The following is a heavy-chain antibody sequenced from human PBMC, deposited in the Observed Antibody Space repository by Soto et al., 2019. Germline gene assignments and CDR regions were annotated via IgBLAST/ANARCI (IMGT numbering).Heavy chain of an antibody. CDR1: GFTFSNAW. J-gene: IGHJ4*02. Sequence: GGSLRLSCAAAGFTFSNAWMNWVRQAPGKGLEWVGRIKSKTDGGTTDYAAPVKGRFTISRDDSKNTLYLQMNSLKTEDTAVYYCTTGLNWNYGNFDYWGQGTLVTVSS. D-gene: IGHD1-7*01. CDR3: TTGLNWNYGNFDY. CDR2: IKSKTDGGTT. V-gene: IGHV3-15*07.